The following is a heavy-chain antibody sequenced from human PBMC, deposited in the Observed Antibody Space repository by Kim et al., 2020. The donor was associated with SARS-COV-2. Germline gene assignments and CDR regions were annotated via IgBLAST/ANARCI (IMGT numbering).Heavy chain of an antibody. CDR3: ARHFGVVTSTSDF. CDR1: GGSISNSRYY. Sequence: SETLSLTCTVSGGSISNSRYYWGWMRQTPGQGLEWIASIYYTGTTYYKASLRSRVTISMDTSNNQFSLTLTSVTAADTAVYYCARHFGVVTSTSDFWGQGTVVTVSS. J-gene: IGHJ4*02. D-gene: IGHD3-3*01. V-gene: IGHV4-39*01. CDR2: IYYTGTT.